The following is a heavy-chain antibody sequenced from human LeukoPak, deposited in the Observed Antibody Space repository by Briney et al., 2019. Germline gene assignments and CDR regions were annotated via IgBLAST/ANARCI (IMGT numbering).Heavy chain of an antibody. CDR2: ISGSGGST. Sequence: GGSLRLSCAASGFTFSSYAMSWVRQAPGKGLEWVSAISGSGGSTYYADSVKGRFTISRDNSKNTLYLQMNSLRAEDTAMYYCTREYGSGWYDYWGQGILVTVSS. V-gene: IGHV3-23*01. D-gene: IGHD6-19*01. CDR3: TREYGSGWYDY. CDR1: GFTFSSYA. J-gene: IGHJ4*02.